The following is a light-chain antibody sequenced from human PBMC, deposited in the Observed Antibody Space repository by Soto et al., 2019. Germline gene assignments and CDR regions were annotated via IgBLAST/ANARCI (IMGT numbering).Light chain of an antibody. J-gene: IGLJ2*01. Sequence: QSAPTQPPSASGSPGQSVTFSCTGTSSDVGGYNYVSWYQQYPGKAPKLMIYAVYKRHSGVPDRFSGSKSGNTSSLTVSGLQPEDEADYYGSAYAGSSTWVFGGGTKLTVL. CDR3: SAYAGSSTWV. CDR1: SSDVGGYNY. V-gene: IGLV2-8*01. CDR2: AVY.